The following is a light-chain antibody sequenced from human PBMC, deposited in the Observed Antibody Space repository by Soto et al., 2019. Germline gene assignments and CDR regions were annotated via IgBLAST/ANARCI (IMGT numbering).Light chain of an antibody. V-gene: IGKV3-20*01. CDR1: QSVSSNY. CDR2: GAS. Sequence: ESVLTQSPGTLSLSPGERATLSCRASQSVSSNYLAWYQQKPGQAPRLLIYGASTRATGIPDRFSGSGSGTDFTLSISSLEPEDSAVYYCKQYGSSPTWTFGQGTKVEIK. CDR3: KQYGSSPTWT. J-gene: IGKJ1*01.